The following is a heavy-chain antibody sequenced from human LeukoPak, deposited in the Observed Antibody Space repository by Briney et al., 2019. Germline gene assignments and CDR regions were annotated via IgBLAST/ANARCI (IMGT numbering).Heavy chain of an antibody. Sequence: GGSLRLSCAASGFTFSSYAMSWVRQAPGKGLEWVSAISGSGGSTYYAASVKGRFTISRDNSKNTLYLQMNSLRAEDTALYYCARDPGYYYYGMDVWGQGTTVVVSS. CDR1: GFTFSSYA. CDR2: ISGSGGST. J-gene: IGHJ6*02. V-gene: IGHV3-23*01. CDR3: ARDPGYYYYGMDV.